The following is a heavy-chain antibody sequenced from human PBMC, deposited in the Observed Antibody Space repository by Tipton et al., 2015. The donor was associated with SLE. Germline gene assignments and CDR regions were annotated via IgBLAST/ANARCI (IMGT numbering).Heavy chain of an antibody. CDR3: ARAGGSGGSCAY. CDR2: ISAYNGNT. D-gene: IGHD2-15*01. J-gene: IGHJ4*02. CDR1: GYTFSNYG. V-gene: IGHV1-18*01. Sequence: QSGPEVKKPGASVKVSCKASGYTFSNYGITWVRQAPGQGPEWMGWISAYNGNTNYGHGRVTLTTDTSTSTAYMELWSLTPDDTAVYYCARAGGSGGSCAYWGQGTLVTVSS.